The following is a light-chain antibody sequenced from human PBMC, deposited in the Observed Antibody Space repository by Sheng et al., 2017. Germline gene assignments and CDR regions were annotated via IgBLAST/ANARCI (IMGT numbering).Light chain of an antibody. CDR2: KAS. V-gene: IGKV1D-13*01. CDR3: QQYDKYPT. J-gene: IGKJ5*01. CDR1: QDISSS. Sequence: IQLTQSPSSLSASVGDRVTINCRASQDISSSLAWFQQKPGEAPQLLIYKASNLEGGVPSRFSGSGSGTDFTLTISSLQPDDFATYYCQQYDKYPTFGQGTRVEIK.